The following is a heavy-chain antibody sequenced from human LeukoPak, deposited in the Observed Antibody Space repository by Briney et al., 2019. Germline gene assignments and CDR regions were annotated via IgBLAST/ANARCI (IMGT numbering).Heavy chain of an antibody. CDR2: IFNSGGT. Sequence: PSETLSLTCTVSGGSISGGGYFWSWIRQHPGKGLEWIGYIFNSGGTFYSPSLKSRVTISVDTSRNQFSLKLSSVTAADTTVYYCARGVYDYVWGSYRYLHFSSFDYWGQGTLVTVSS. CDR3: ARGVYDYVWGSYRYLHFSSFDY. D-gene: IGHD3-16*02. CDR1: GGSISGGGYF. V-gene: IGHV4-31*03. J-gene: IGHJ4*02.